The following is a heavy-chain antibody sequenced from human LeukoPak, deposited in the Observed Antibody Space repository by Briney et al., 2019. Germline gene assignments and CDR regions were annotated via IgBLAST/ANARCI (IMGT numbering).Heavy chain of an antibody. CDR3: AREYSSSSVTYYFDY. J-gene: IGHJ4*02. V-gene: IGHV4-61*02. D-gene: IGHD6-6*01. Sequence: PSQTLSLTCTVSGGSISSGSYYWSWIRQPAGKGLEWIGRIYTSGSTNYNPSLKSRVTISVDTSKNQFSPKLSSVTAADTAVYYCAREYSSSSVTYYFDYWGQGTLVTVSS. CDR1: GGSISSGSYY. CDR2: IYTSGST.